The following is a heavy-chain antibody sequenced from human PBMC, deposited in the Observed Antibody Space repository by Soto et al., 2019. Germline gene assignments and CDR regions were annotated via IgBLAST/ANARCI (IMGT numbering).Heavy chain of an antibody. J-gene: IGHJ3*02. CDR2: IYYSGST. CDR1: GGSISRYY. V-gene: IGHV4-59*01. D-gene: IGHD3-10*01. CDR3: ASRLDGSGSYYKVAAFGK. Sequence: LSFTCTVSGGSISRYYWSWIRQPPGKGLEWIGYIYYSGSTNYNPSLKSRVTISVDTPKNQFSLKLSSVTAADTAVYYCASRLDGSGSYYKVAAFGKWGRATTVT.